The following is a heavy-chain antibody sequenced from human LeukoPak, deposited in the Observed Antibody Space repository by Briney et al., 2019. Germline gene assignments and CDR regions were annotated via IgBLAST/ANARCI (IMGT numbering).Heavy chain of an antibody. V-gene: IGHV4-4*07. Sequence: PSETLSLTCTVSGGSISSYYWSWIRQHAGKGLEWIGRIYTSGSTNYNPSLKSRVTMSVDTSKNQFSLKLSSVTAADTAVYYCARQTSLVVVPAAAFDYWGQGTLVTVSS. D-gene: IGHD2-2*01. CDR1: GGSISSYY. CDR2: IYTSGST. CDR3: ARQTSLVVVPAAAFDY. J-gene: IGHJ4*02.